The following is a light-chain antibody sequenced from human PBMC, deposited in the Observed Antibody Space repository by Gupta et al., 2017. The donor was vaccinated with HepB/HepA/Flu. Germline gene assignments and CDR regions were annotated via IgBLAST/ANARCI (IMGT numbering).Light chain of an antibody. Sequence: QSVLTQSPSLSGTPGQRVTISCSGSSSNVGSKHVNWYQQPPGRAPKLLIYYNDERPSGVPDRFSGSKSDTSASLAISGLQSEDEADYYCAAWDESLNGVVVGGGTKLTVL. CDR2: YND. V-gene: IGLV1-44*01. J-gene: IGLJ2*01. CDR3: AAWDESLNGVV. CDR1: SSNVGSKH.